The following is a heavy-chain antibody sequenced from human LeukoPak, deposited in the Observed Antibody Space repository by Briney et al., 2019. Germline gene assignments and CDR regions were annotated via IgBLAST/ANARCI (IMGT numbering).Heavy chain of an antibody. CDR3: TREPDTETTGI. V-gene: IGHV4-59*12. CDR1: GHFKNNYY. Sequence: PSDPLSLPCTLSGHFKNNYYDLWMRHPPGGARERIGYIYYSGSTNYNPSLRTRVTCSVATSKNQLFLKLTSVTAENTAVYYCTREPDTETTGIWGQGTLVTVSS. J-gene: IGHJ4*02. D-gene: IGHD1-1*01. CDR2: IYYSGST.